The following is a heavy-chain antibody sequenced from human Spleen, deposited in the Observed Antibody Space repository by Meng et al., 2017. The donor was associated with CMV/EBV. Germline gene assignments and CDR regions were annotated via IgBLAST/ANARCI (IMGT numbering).Heavy chain of an antibody. V-gene: IGHV3-9*01. Sequence: GGSLRLSCAASGFTFNTYTMNWVRQAPGQGLEWVSGISWNSGTTGYADSVKGRFTISRDNAKNSLYLQMNSLRAEDTAFYYCAKDFVKYQLRNYFDPWGQGTLVTVSS. J-gene: IGHJ5*02. CDR2: ISWNSGTT. CDR3: AKDFVKYQLRNYFDP. CDR1: GFTFNTYT. D-gene: IGHD2-2*01.